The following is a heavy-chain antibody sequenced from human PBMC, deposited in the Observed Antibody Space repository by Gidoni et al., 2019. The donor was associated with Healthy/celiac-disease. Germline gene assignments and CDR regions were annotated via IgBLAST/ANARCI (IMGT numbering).Heavy chain of an antibody. V-gene: IGHV3-33*01. CDR1: GFTFSSYG. CDR2: IWYDGSNK. CDR3: ARDRWPYSSSYAFDY. Sequence: QVQLVESGGGVVQPGRSLRLSCAASGFTFSSYGMHWVRQAPGKGLEWLAVIWYDGSNKYYADSVKGRFTISRDNSKNTLYLQMNSLRAEDTAVYYCARDRWPYSSSYAFDYWGQGTLVTVSS. J-gene: IGHJ4*02. D-gene: IGHD6-6*01.